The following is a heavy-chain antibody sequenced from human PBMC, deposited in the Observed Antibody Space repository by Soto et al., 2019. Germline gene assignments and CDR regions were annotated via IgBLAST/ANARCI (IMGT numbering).Heavy chain of an antibody. V-gene: IGHV4-34*01. J-gene: IGHJ6*02. CDR1: GGSFSGYY. Sequence: QVQLQQWGAGLLKPSETLSLTCAVYGGSFSGYYWSWIRQPPGKGLEWMGEINHSGSTNYNPSLKSRVTISVDTSKNQFSLKLSSVTAADTAVYYCARGRDTIFGVVSYYGMDVWGQGTTVTVSS. D-gene: IGHD3-3*01. CDR2: INHSGST. CDR3: ARGRDTIFGVVSYYGMDV.